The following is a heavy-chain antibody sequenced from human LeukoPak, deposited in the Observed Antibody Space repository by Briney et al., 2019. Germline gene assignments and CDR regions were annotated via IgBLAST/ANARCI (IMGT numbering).Heavy chain of an antibody. CDR1: GGPISSSSYY. CDR3: ARERDYYGSGDTGVDY. Sequence: SETLSLTCTVSGGPISSSSYYWGWIRQPPGKGLEWIGNIYYSGSMYWNLSLKSRVTISIDTSKNQFSLKLSSVTAADTAVYYCARERDYYGSGDTGVDYWGQGTLVTVSS. J-gene: IGHJ4*02. CDR2: IYYSGSM. V-gene: IGHV4-39*07. D-gene: IGHD3-10*01.